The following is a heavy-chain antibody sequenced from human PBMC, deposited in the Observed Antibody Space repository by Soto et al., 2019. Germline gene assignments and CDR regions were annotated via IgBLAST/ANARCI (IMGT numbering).Heavy chain of an antibody. Sequence: PGGSLRLSCAASGFTFRNYAMNWVRQAPGKGLEWVSGISVSGGSTYYADSVKGRFTVSRDNSKNTVFLQMNSLRAEDTAVYYCARSLPGTYGAFDLWGQGTMVTVSS. CDR2: ISVSGGST. D-gene: IGHD1-7*01. CDR3: ARSLPGTYGAFDL. V-gene: IGHV3-23*01. J-gene: IGHJ3*01. CDR1: GFTFRNYA.